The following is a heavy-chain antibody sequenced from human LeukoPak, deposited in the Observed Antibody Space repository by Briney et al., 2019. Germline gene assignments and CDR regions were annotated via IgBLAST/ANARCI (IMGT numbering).Heavy chain of an antibody. Sequence: GGSLRLSCAASGFTFSNAWMSWVRQAPGKGLEWVGRIKSKTDGGTTDYAAPVKGRFTISRDDSKNTLYLQMNSPKTEDTAVYYCTTPHCSSTSCHPYYYYGMDVWGQGTTVTVSS. CDR3: TTPHCSSTSCHPYYYYGMDV. CDR1: GFTFSNAW. V-gene: IGHV3-15*01. CDR2: IKSKTDGGTT. J-gene: IGHJ6*02. D-gene: IGHD2-2*01.